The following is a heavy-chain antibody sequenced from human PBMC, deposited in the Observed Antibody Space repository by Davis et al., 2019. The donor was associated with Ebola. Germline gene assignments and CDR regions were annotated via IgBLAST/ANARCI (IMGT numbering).Heavy chain of an antibody. CDR2: IYYSGST. CDR1: GGSISSYY. J-gene: IGHJ5*02. Sequence: SETLSLTCTVSGGSISSYYWSWIRQPPGKGLEWIGYIYYSGSTNYKPSLKSRVTISVDTSKKQFSLKLSSVTAADTAVYYCARRSVGGNGWFDPWGQGTLVTVSS. V-gene: IGHV4-59*12. D-gene: IGHD2-8*01. CDR3: ARRSVGGNGWFDP.